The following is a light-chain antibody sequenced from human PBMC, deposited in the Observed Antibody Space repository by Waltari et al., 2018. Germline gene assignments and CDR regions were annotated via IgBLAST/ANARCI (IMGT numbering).Light chain of an antibody. CDR1: QTVSSN. CDR3: QQYNHWPWT. J-gene: IGKJ1*01. Sequence: MTQSPGTLSASPGERVTLSGRASQTVSSNLVWYKQIPGQPPRVLIYGASTRATGVPARFSGSGSATEFTLTISSLQSEDFAVYFCQQYNHWPWTFGQGTKVEVK. V-gene: IGKV3-15*01. CDR2: GAS.